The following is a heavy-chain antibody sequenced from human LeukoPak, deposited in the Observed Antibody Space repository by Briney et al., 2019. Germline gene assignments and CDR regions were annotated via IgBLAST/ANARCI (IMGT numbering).Heavy chain of an antibody. J-gene: IGHJ5*02. CDR3: ARGARVAPAAIVWFDP. V-gene: IGHV4-34*01. Sequence: SETLSLTCAVYGGSFSGYYWSWIRQPPGKGLEWIGEINHSGSTNYNPSLKSRVTISVDTSKNQFSLKLSSVTAADTAVYYCARGARVAPAAIVWFDPWGQGTLVTVSS. CDR1: GGSFSGYY. D-gene: IGHD2-2*01. CDR2: INHSGST.